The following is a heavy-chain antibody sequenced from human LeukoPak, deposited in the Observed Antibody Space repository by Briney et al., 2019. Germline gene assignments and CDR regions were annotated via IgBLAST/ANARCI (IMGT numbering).Heavy chain of an antibody. CDR1: GYSISRGYY. Sequence: SETLSLTCTVSGYSISRGYYWAWIRQPPGKGLEWIGSVYPTGTTYHNPSLKSRVTIPVDTSKNQISLKLRSVTAADTAMYYCELIPQGWFDPWGQGSLVTVSS. J-gene: IGHJ5*02. CDR3: ELIPQGWFDP. V-gene: IGHV4-38-2*02. D-gene: IGHD1-1*01. CDR2: VYPTGTT.